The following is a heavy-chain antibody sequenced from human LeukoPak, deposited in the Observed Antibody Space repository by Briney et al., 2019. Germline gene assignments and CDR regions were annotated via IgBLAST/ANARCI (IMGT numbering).Heavy chain of an antibody. D-gene: IGHD6-19*01. J-gene: IGHJ3*02. CDR2: IYYSGST. V-gene: IGHV4-59*08. CDR1: GGSISSYY. Sequence: PSETLSLTCTVSGGSISSYYWSWIRQPPGKGLEWIGYIYYSGSTNYNPSLKSRVTISVDTSKNQFSLKLSSVTAADTAVYYCARRAEDVGAFDIWGQGTMVTVSS. CDR3: ARRAEDVGAFDI.